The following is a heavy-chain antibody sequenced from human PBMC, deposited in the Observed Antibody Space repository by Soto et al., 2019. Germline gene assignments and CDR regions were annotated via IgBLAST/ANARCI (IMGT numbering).Heavy chain of an antibody. J-gene: IGHJ5*02. V-gene: IGHV1-69*01. CDR1: GGTFSSYA. Sequence: QVQLVQSGAEVKKPGSSVKVSCKASGGTFSSYAISWVRQAPGQGLEWMGGIIPIFGTANYAQKFQGRVTITVDESTSTAYMELSSLRSEDTAVYYCARGAEYCSGGSCYDTWGWFDPWGQGTLVTVSS. D-gene: IGHD2-15*01. CDR2: IIPIFGTA. CDR3: ARGAEYCSGGSCYDTWGWFDP.